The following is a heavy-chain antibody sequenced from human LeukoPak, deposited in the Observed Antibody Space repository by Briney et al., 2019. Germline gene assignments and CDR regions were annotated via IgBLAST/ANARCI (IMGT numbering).Heavy chain of an antibody. J-gene: IGHJ4*02. D-gene: IGHD2-15*01. V-gene: IGHV3-33*01. CDR2: IWYDGSNK. CDR3: AREGYCSGGSCRRPFDY. CDR1: GFTFSSYG. Sequence: QPGGSLRLSCAASGFTFSSYGMHWVRQAPGKGLEWVAVIWYDGSNKYYADSVKGRFTISRDNSKNTLYLQMNSLRAEDTAVYYCAREGYCSGGSCRRPFDYWGQGTLVTVSS.